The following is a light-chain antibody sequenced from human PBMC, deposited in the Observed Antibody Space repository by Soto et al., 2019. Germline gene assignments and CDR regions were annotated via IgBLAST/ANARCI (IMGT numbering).Light chain of an antibody. CDR2: LGS. J-gene: IGKJ1*01. CDR3: MQALEIPET. Sequence: DIVMTQSPLSLSVTPGEPASISCRLSQSLLYSNGYNYLDWYLQKPGQSPQLLIYLGSNRASGVPDRFSGSGSGTDFTLKISRVEAEDVGIYYCMQALEIPETFGQGTKVDIK. CDR1: QSLLYSNGYNY. V-gene: IGKV2-28*01.